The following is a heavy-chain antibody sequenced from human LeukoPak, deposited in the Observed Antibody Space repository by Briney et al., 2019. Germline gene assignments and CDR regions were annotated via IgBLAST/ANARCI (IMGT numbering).Heavy chain of an antibody. V-gene: IGHV3-23*01. CDR1: GFTFSSYA. D-gene: IGHD3-22*01. Sequence: GGSLRLSCAASGFTFSSYAMSWVRQAPGKGLEWVSAISGSGGSTYYAGSVKGRFTISRDNSKSTLYLQMNSLRAEDTAVYYCAKTMIVVGRKFDYWGQGTLVTVSS. J-gene: IGHJ4*02. CDR2: ISGSGGST. CDR3: AKTMIVVGRKFDY.